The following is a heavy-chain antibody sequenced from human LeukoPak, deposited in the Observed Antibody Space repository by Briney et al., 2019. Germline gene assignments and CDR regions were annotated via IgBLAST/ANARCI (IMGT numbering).Heavy chain of an antibody. J-gene: IGHJ5*02. CDR1: GGSISSYY. V-gene: IGHV4-59*01. CDR3: ARASVVVATNWFDP. Sequence: PSETLSLTCTVSGGSISSYYWSWIRQPPGKGLEWIGYIYYSGSTNYNPSLKSRVTISVDTSKNQFSLKLSSVTAADTAVYYCARASVVVATNWFDPWGQGTLVTVSS. CDR2: IYYSGST. D-gene: IGHD2-15*01.